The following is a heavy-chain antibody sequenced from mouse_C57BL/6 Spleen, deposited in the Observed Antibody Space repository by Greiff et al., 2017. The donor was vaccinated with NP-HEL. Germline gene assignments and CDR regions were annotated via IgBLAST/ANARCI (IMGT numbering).Heavy chain of an antibody. V-gene: IGHV1-59*01. Sequence: QVQLKQPGAELVRPGTSVKLSCKASGYTFTSYWMHWVKQRPGQGLEWIGVIDPSDSYTNYNQKFKGKATLTVDTSSSTAYMQLSSLTSEDSAVYYCARWDYYGSSYGYFDVWGTGTTVTVSS. CDR2: IDPSDSYT. J-gene: IGHJ1*03. CDR1: GYTFTSYW. D-gene: IGHD1-1*01. CDR3: ARWDYYGSSYGYFDV.